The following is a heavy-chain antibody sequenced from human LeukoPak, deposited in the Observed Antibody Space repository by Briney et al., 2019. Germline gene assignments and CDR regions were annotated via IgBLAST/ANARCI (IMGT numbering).Heavy chain of an antibody. J-gene: IGHJ4*02. V-gene: IGHV4-4*02. CDR3: ARQPGGYSGPFDY. Sequence: PSETLSLTCAVSGGSISSSTWWTWVRLPPGKGLEWIGEVFYSGSTNLNPSLKSRLTMSVDTSKNQFSLKLSSVTAADTAVYYCARQPGGYSGPFDYWGQGTLVTVSS. CDR1: GGSISSSTW. D-gene: IGHD5-12*01. CDR2: VFYSGST.